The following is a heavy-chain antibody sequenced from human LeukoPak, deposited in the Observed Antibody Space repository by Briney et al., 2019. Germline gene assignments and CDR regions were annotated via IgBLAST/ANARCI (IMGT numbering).Heavy chain of an antibody. V-gene: IGHV3-23*01. D-gene: IGHD2-2*01. CDR2: ISVSGGTT. Sequence: GGALRLSCAASGFTFNNYAMSWVRQAPGKGVEWGSAISVSGGTTYYAASVKGRFTISRDNSENTLFLPMNSLRAEATAVYYCAKEPREYCSSTSCPNWFDSWGQGTLVTVSS. CDR3: AKEPREYCSSTSCPNWFDS. CDR1: GFTFNNYA. J-gene: IGHJ5*01.